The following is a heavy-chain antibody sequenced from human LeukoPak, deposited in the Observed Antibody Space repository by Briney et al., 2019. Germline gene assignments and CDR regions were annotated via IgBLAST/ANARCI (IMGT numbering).Heavy chain of an antibody. V-gene: IGHV1-2*06. Sequence: ASVKVSCKASGYTFTGYYMHWVRQAPGQGLEWMGRINPNSGGTNYAQKFQGRVTMTRDTSISTAYMELSRLRSDDTAVYYCARAYSSDWYRDFDYWGQGTLVTVSS. CDR2: INPNSGGT. CDR3: ARAYSSDWYRDFDY. CDR1: GYTFTGYY. D-gene: IGHD6-19*01. J-gene: IGHJ4*02.